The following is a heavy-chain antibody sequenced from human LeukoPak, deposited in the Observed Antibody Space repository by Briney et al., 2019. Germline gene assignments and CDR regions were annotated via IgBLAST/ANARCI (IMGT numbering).Heavy chain of an antibody. CDR3: AKDSRITMIVVPNRGAYFDY. J-gene: IGHJ4*02. CDR1: GYTFTSYY. D-gene: IGHD3-22*01. CDR2: INPSGGST. Sequence: ASVKVSCKASGYTFTSYYMHWVRQAPGQGLEWMGIINPSGGSTSYAQKFQGRVTMTRDTSTSTVYMELSSLRSEDTAVYYCAKDSRITMIVVPNRGAYFDYWGQGTLVTVSS. V-gene: IGHV1-46*01.